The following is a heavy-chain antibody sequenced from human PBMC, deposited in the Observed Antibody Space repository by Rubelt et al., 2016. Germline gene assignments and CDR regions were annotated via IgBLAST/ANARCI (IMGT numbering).Heavy chain of an antibody. Sequence: QVPGKGLVWVSRINSDGSSTSYVDSVKGRFTISRDNAKNTLYLQMNSLRDEDTAVHYCARDSPSPDWGQGTLVTVSS. J-gene: IGHJ4*02. CDR3: ARDSPSPD. V-gene: IGHV3-74*01. CDR2: INSDGSST.